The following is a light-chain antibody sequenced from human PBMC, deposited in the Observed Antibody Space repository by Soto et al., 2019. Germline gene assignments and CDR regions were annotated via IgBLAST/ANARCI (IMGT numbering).Light chain of an antibody. J-gene: IGKJ3*01. V-gene: IGKV1-12*01. Sequence: DIQMTQSPSSVSASVGDRVTITCRASQDISTWLAWYQQKPGKAPKLLIYDASSLESGVPARCSGSGFGTDFTLTISSLQPEDFATYYCQQANSFPFTFGPGTKVDIK. CDR3: QQANSFPFT. CDR1: QDISTW. CDR2: DAS.